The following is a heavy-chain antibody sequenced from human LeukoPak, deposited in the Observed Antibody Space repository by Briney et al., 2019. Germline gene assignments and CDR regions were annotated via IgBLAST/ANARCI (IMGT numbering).Heavy chain of an antibody. D-gene: IGHD2-2*01. CDR2: IYYSGCT. V-gene: IGHV4-39*01. CDR1: GGSISSSSYY. J-gene: IGHJ4*02. Sequence: SETLSLTCTVSGGSISSSSYYWGWIRQPPGQGLEWIGRIYYSGCTYYNPSLKRRVTISVDTPKHQFSLKLSSVAAADTAVYYCARHLIVVVPAAYFDYWGQGTLVTVSS. CDR3: ARHLIVVVPAAYFDY.